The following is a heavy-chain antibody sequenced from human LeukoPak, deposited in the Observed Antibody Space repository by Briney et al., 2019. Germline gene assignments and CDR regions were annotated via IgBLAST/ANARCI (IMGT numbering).Heavy chain of an antibody. CDR3: AKEGSSSDYFDY. Sequence: GGSLRLSCAASGFTFDDYAMHWVRQAPGKGLEWVSGISWNSGSIGYADSVKGRFTISRDNAKNSLYLQMNSLRAEDTALYYCAKEGSSSDYFDYWGQGTLVTVSS. J-gene: IGHJ4*02. D-gene: IGHD6-13*01. V-gene: IGHV3-9*01. CDR2: ISWNSGSI. CDR1: GFTFDDYA.